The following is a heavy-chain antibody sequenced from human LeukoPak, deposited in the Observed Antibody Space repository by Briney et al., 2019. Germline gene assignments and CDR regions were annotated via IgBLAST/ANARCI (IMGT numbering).Heavy chain of an antibody. CDR2: ISDSGGRT. Sequence: GGSLKLSCAVSGITLSNYGMSWVRQAPGKGLEFVAGISDSGGRTNYADSVKGRFTISRDNPKNTIYLQMNSLGAEDTAVYFCAKRGVVIRVILVGFHKEAYYFDSWGQGALVTVSS. V-gene: IGHV3-23*01. CDR1: GITLSNYG. D-gene: IGHD3-22*01. J-gene: IGHJ4*02. CDR3: AKRGVVIRVILVGFHKEAYYFDS.